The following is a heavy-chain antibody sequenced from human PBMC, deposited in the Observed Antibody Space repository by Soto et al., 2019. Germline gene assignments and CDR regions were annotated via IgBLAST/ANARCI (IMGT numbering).Heavy chain of an antibody. V-gene: IGHV2-5*02. CDR1: GFSLSTSTVG. CDR3: VHTYYVHAFDV. CDR2: IYWDDDK. J-gene: IGHJ3*01. Sequence: QITLKESGPTLVKPTQTLTLTCTFSGFSLSTSTVGVGWIRQPPGKALEWLALIYWDDDKSYSPSLKSRLTITEDTSKSPVVLTMTTIGPVDTATYSSVHTYYVHAFDVWGQGTMVTVSS. D-gene: IGHD3-16*01.